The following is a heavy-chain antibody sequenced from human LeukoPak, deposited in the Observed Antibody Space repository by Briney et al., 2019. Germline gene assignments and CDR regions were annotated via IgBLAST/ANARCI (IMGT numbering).Heavy chain of an antibody. V-gene: IGHV1-8*01. D-gene: IGHD1-26*01. Sequence: WMNPNSGNTGYAQKFQGRVTMTRDTSISTAYMELSRLRSDDTAVYYCARDRDSGSYYDFDYWGQGTLVTVSS. CDR2: MNPNSGNT. J-gene: IGHJ4*02. CDR3: ARDRDSGSYYDFDY.